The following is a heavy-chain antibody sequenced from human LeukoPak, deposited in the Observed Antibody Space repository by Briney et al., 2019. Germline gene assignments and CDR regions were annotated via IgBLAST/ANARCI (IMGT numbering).Heavy chain of an antibody. D-gene: IGHD5-18*01. CDR1: GGSISSSSYY. J-gene: IGHJ5*02. CDR2: IYYSGTT. V-gene: IGHV4-39*01. Sequence: SETLSLTCAVSGGSISSSSYYWGWIRQPPGKGLEWIGSIYYSGTTYYNPSLKSRVTISVDTSKNQFSLKLSSVTAADTAVYYCSRHAGGVGLPNWVDPWGQGTLVTVSS. CDR3: SRHAGGVGLPNWVDP.